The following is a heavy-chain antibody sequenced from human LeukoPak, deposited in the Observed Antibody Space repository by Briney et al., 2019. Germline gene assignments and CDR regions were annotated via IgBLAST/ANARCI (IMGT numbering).Heavy chain of an antibody. V-gene: IGHV4-34*01. D-gene: IGHD6-13*01. J-gene: IGHJ4*02. CDR3: ARVTYSSSWYDY. CDR1: GGSYSGSY. Sequence: PSETLSLTCAVYGGSYSGSYWSWIRQPPGKGLEWIGEINHSGSTNYNPSLKSRVTISVDTSKNQFSLKLSSVTAADTAVYYCARVTYSSSWYDYWGQGTLVTVSS. CDR2: INHSGST.